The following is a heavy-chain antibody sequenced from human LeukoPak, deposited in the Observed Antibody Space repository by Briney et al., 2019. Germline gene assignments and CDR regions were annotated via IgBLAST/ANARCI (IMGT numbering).Heavy chain of an antibody. D-gene: IGHD2-2*02. CDR3: ARRAEYCSSTSCYTFDY. CDR2: IYTGGTT. J-gene: IGHJ4*02. Sequence: GGSLRLSCAASGFTVTMYYMSWVRQAPGKGLECVSVIYTGGTTYYRDSVKGRFTISRDNSKNTLYLQMGSLRAEDMAVYYCARRAEYCSSTSCYTFDYWGQGTLVTVSS. V-gene: IGHV3-66*04. CDR1: GFTVTMYY.